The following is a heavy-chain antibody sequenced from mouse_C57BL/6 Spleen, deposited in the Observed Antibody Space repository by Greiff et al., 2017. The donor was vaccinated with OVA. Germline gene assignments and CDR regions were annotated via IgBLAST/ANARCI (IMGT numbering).Heavy chain of an antibody. D-gene: IGHD2-3*01. V-gene: IGHV1-64*01. J-gene: IGHJ4*01. CDR2: IHPNSGST. Sequence: VQLQQPGAELVKPGASVKLSCKASGYTFTSYWMHWVKQRPGQGLEWIGMIHPNSGSTNYNEKFKSKATLTVDKSSSTAYMQLSSLTSEDTAIYYCARPFYDGYLYYAMDYWGQGTSVTVSS. CDR1: GYTFTSYW. CDR3: ARPFYDGYLYYAMDY.